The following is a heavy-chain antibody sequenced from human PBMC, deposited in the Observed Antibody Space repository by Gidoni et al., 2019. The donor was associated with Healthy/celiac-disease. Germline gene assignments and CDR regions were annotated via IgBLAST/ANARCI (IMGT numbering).Heavy chain of an antibody. Sequence: EVQLVESGGGVVQPGGSLRLSCAASGFPFDDYDMHWVRQGQGKGLEWVSLISGDGGSTYDAESVKGRFTISRDNSKNSLYLQRNSLTTEDTALYYCAQDFWGATSLGLVDNWGQGTLVTVSS. CDR2: ISGDGGST. CDR1: GFPFDDYD. D-gene: IGHD1-26*01. V-gene: IGHV3-43*02. J-gene: IGHJ4*02. CDR3: AQDFWGATSLGLVDN.